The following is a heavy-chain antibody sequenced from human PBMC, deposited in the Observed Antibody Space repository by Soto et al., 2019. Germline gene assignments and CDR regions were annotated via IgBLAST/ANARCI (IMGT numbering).Heavy chain of an antibody. CDR1: GYSISSGYY. J-gene: IGHJ4*02. Sequence: WETLSLTCAVSGYSISSGYYWGWIRQPPGKGLEWIGSIYHSGSTYYNPSLKSRVTISVDTSKNQFSLKLSSVTAADTAVYYCARVGMVPAAMQFDYWGQGTLVTVSS. D-gene: IGHD2-2*01. V-gene: IGHV4-38-2*01. CDR3: ARVGMVPAAMQFDY. CDR2: IYHSGST.